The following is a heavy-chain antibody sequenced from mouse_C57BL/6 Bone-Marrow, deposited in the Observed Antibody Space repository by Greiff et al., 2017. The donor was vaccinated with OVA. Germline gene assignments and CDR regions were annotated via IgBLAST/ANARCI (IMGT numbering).Heavy chain of an antibody. CDR3: ARKGKRGPRHWYFDV. CDR1: GFTFSGYG. V-gene: IGHV5-15*01. CDR2: ISNLTYSI. D-gene: IGHD4-1*01. Sequence: DVLLVESGGGLVQPGGSLKLSCAASGFTFSGYGMAWVRQAPRRGPEWVAFISNLTYSIYYADTVTGLFTISRENAKKTWYLEMSRLSSEDTARYYCARKGKRGPRHWYFDVWGTGTTVTVSA. J-gene: IGHJ1*03.